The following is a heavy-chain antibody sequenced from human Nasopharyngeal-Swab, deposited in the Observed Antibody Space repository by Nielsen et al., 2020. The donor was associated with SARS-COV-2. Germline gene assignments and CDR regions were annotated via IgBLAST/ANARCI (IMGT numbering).Heavy chain of an antibody. Sequence: SETLSLTCAVYVGSFSGYYWTWIRQPPGEGLEWIGEINHSGSTNYNPSLKSRVTISVDTSKNQFSLKLSSVTAADTAVYYCARDGSGSYYNWFDPWGQGTLVTVSS. CDR1: VGSFSGYY. V-gene: IGHV4-34*01. CDR2: INHSGST. D-gene: IGHD3-10*01. J-gene: IGHJ5*02. CDR3: ARDGSGSYYNWFDP.